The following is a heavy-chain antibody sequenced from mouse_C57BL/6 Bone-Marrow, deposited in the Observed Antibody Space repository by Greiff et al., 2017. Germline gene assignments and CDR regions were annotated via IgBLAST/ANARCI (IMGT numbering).Heavy chain of an antibody. Sequence: DVQLQESGPELVKPGASVKISCKASGYSFTGYYMNWVKQSPEKSLEWIGEINPSTGGTTYNQKFKAKATLTVDKSSSTAYMQLKSLTSEDSAVYYCARGYGSSYWGQGTTLTVSS. CDR2: INPSTGGT. D-gene: IGHD1-1*01. CDR3: ARGYGSSY. V-gene: IGHV1-42*01. J-gene: IGHJ2*01. CDR1: GYSFTGYY.